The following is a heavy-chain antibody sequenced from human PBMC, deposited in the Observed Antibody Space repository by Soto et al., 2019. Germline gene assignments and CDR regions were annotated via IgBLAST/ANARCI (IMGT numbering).Heavy chain of an antibody. CDR2: IKQDGSEK. D-gene: IGHD6-6*01. Sequence: GGSLRLSCAASGFTFSSYWMSWVRQAPGKGLEWVANIKQDGSEKYYVDSVKGRFTISRDNAKNSLYLQMNSLRAEDTAVYYCAKDLREYSSSSGGWFDPWGQGTLVTVSS. J-gene: IGHJ5*02. V-gene: IGHV3-7*01. CDR3: AKDLREYSSSSGGWFDP. CDR1: GFTFSSYW.